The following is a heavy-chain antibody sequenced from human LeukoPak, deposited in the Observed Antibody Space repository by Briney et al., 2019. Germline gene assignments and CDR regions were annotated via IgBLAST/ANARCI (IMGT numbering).Heavy chain of an antibody. CDR3: ANHARCSYGYSAFDY. D-gene: IGHD5-18*01. Sequence: PGGSLRLSCAASGFTVSSNYMSWVRQAPGKGLEWVSVIYSGGSTYYADSVKGRFTISRDNSKNTLYLQMNSLRAEDTAVYYCANHARCSYGYSAFDYWGQGTLVTVSS. CDR2: IYSGGST. CDR1: GFTVSSNY. V-gene: IGHV3-53*01. J-gene: IGHJ4*02.